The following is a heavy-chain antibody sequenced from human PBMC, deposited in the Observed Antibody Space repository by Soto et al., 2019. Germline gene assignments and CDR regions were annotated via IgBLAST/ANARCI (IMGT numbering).Heavy chain of an antibody. Sequence: SETLSHTCTVSGDCISSSTYFWGWDRQPPGKGLEWIGSIYYSGSTYYNPSLKSRVTISVDTSENHFSLNLSSVTAADTAVYYCARHLGEGYFDYWGQGTLVTVSS. J-gene: IGHJ4*02. CDR1: GDCISSSTYF. CDR2: IYYSGST. V-gene: IGHV4-39*01. CDR3: ARHLGEGYFDY.